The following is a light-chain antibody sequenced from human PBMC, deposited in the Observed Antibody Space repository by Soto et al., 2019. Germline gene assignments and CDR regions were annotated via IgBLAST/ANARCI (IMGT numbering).Light chain of an antibody. V-gene: IGLV2-11*01. CDR3: CSYGGSSNLV. CDR1: SSDVGAYNY. CDR2: DVS. J-gene: IGLJ2*01. Sequence: QSVLTQPRSVSGSPGQSVTISCTGTSSDVGAYNYVSWYQQHPGKAPKLMTYDVSKRPSGVPDRFSGSKSGNTASPTISGLQAEDEADYYCCSYGGSSNLVFGGGTKVTVL.